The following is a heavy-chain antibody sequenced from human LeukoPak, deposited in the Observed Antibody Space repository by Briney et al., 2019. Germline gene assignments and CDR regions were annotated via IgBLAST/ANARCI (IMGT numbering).Heavy chain of an antibody. CDR3: ARDPFYTIGAEFDY. J-gene: IGHJ4*02. D-gene: IGHD2-8*01. Sequence: ASVKVSCKASGYIFTSYFMHWVRQAPGQGLEWMGLINPSGGSTSYAQKFQGRVTMTRDMSTSTVYMELSSLRSEDTAVYYCARDPFYTIGAEFDYWGQGTLVTVSS. V-gene: IGHV1-46*01. CDR2: INPSGGST. CDR1: GYIFTSYF.